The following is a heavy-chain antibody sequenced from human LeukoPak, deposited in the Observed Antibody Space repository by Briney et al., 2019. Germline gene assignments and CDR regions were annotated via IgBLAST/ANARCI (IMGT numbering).Heavy chain of an antibody. CDR3: ARDRGYYDSSGSYYFDY. CDR1: GYTFTSYG. CDR2: INPSGGST. V-gene: IGHV1-46*01. D-gene: IGHD3-22*01. Sequence: ASVKVSCKASGYTFTSYGISWVRQAPGQGLEWMGIINPSGGSTSYAQKFQGRVTMTRDTSTSTVYMELSSLRSEDTAVYYCARDRGYYDSSGSYYFDYWGQGTLVTVSS. J-gene: IGHJ4*02.